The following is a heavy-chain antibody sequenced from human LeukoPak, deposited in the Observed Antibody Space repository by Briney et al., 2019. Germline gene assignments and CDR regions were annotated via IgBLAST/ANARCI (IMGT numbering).Heavy chain of an antibody. CDR3: AKTYQIAAAGYFDY. D-gene: IGHD6-13*01. V-gene: IGHV1-2*02. Sequence: ASVKVSCKASGYTFTGYYMHWVRQAPGQGLEWMGWINPNSGGTNYAQKFQGRVTMTRDTSISIAYMELSRLRSDDTAVYYCAKTYQIAAAGYFDYWGQGTLVTVSS. CDR2: INPNSGGT. CDR1: GYTFTGYY. J-gene: IGHJ4*02.